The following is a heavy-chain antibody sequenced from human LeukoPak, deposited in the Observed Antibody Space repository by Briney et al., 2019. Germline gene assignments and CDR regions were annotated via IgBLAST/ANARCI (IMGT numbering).Heavy chain of an antibody. Sequence: GASLRLSCAASGFTFSSYAMSWVRQAPGKGLEWVSAISGSGGSTYYADSVKGRFTISRDNSKNTLYLQRNNLRAEDTAVYYCAKDYVREYSRLEFDYWGQGTLVTVSS. J-gene: IGHJ4*02. CDR2: ISGSGGST. CDR1: GFTFSSYA. D-gene: IGHD6-6*01. CDR3: AKDYVREYSRLEFDY. V-gene: IGHV3-23*01.